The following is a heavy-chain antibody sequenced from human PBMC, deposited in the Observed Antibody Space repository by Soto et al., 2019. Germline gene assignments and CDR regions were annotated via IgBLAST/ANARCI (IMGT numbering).Heavy chain of an antibody. V-gene: IGHV1-69*02. J-gene: IGHJ4*02. CDR2: IIPILGIA. Sequence: QVQLVQSGAEVKKPGSSVKVSCKASGGTFSSYTINWVRQAPGQGLEWMGMIIPILGIANYAQKFQDRVTITADKSTSTAYMELSSLRSKDTAVYYCARGRGGRGDYWGQGTLVTVSS. D-gene: IGHD2-15*01. CDR3: ARGRGGRGDY. CDR1: GGTFSSYT.